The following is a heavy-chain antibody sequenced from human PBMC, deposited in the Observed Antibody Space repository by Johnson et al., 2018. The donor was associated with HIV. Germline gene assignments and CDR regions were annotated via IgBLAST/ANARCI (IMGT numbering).Heavy chain of an antibody. D-gene: IGHD3-22*01. V-gene: IGHV3-9*01. CDR2: ISWNGANR. CDR3: ARDRRYYDRSGYYHDAFDI. CDR1: GFTFDDYA. Sequence: VQLVESGGGLVQPGRSLRLSCAASGFTFDDYALHWIRQAPGKGLEWVSGISWNGANRGYADSVKGRFTISRDDSKNTLYLQMNSLRAEDTAVYYCARDRRYYDRSGYYHDAFDIWGQGTMVTVSS. J-gene: IGHJ3*02.